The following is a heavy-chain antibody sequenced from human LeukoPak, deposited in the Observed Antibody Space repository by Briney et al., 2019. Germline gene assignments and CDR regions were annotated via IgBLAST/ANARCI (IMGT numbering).Heavy chain of an antibody. V-gene: IGHV3-7*02. J-gene: IGHJ3*02. D-gene: IGHD3-10*01. CDR1: GFTFSHSY. CDR2: IKQDGSEI. CDR3: ARGRSITLLRGVAMSDGFDI. Sequence: GGSLKLSCAASGFTFSHSYIHWVRQAPGKGLEWVASIKQDGSEIYYVDSVKGRFTISRDNAKNSLYLQMNSLRAEDTAVYYCARGRSITLLRGVAMSDGFDIWGQGAMVAVSS.